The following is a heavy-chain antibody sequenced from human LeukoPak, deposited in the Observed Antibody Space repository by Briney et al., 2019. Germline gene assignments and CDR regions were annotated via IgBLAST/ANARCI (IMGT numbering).Heavy chain of an antibody. Sequence: GGSLRLSCTASGFTFSDYYLSWVRQAPGKGLEWVSCISPTSYTNYADSVKGRFTISRDNAKNSLYLQMNSLRAEDTAVYYCARIGAGSSRDYWGQGTLVTVSS. V-gene: IGHV3-11*06. CDR2: ISPTSYT. CDR1: GFTFSDYY. D-gene: IGHD6-13*01. J-gene: IGHJ4*02. CDR3: ARIGAGSSRDY.